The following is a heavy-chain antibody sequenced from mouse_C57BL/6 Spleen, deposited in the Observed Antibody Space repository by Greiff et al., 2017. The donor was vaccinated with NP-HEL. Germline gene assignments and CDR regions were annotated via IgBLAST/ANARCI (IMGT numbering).Heavy chain of an antibody. CDR2: FYPGSGSI. V-gene: IGHV1-62-2*01. J-gene: IGHJ4*01. Sequence: VQLVESGAELVKPGASVKLSCKASGYTFTEYTIHWVKQRSGQGLEWIGWFYPGSGSIKYKEKFKDKATLTADKSSSTVYMELSRLTSEDSAVYFCARHEGGDYYGLRTGYAMDYWGQGTSVTVSS. CDR3: ARHEGGDYYGLRTGYAMDY. D-gene: IGHD1-1*01. CDR1: GYTFTEYT.